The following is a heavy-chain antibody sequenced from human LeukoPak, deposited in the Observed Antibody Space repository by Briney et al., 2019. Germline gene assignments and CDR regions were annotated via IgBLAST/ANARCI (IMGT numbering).Heavy chain of an antibody. CDR3: AKDWTADDY. V-gene: IGHV3-30*02. CDR2: IHHDGSNK. J-gene: IGHJ4*02. Sequence: GGSLRLSCAASGFTFSSYGMHWVRQAPGKGLDWVAFIHHDGSNKYYADSVRGRFTISRDNSKNTLYLQMNSLRAEDTAVYFCAKDWTADDYWGQGTLVTVSS. CDR1: GFTFSSYG. D-gene: IGHD3/OR15-3a*01.